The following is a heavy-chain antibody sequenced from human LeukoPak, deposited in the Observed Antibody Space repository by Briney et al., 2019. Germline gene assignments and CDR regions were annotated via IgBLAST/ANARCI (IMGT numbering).Heavy chain of an antibody. CDR3: ARDRTEGGAWSV. Sequence: SETLSLTCTVSGGSISSGGYYWSWVRQHPGKGLEWIGYIYYSGSTYYDPSLKSRVTISVDMSKNQFSLKLSSVTAADTAVYYCARDRTEGGAWSVWGQGTLVTVSS. D-gene: IGHD3-16*01. CDR2: IYYSGST. CDR1: GGSISSGGYY. V-gene: IGHV4-31*03. J-gene: IGHJ4*02.